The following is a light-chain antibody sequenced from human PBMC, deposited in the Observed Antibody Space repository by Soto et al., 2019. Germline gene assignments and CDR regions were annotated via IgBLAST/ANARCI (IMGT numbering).Light chain of an antibody. J-gene: IGLJ2*01. V-gene: IGLV2-11*01. CDR2: DFT. Sequence: QSALTQPRSVSGSPGQSVAISCTGTSSDVGGHSYVSWYQHHPGKAPKLIIYDFTKRPSGVPDRLSGSKSGNTASLTISGHQAEDEGDYSCCSYAGSYVVFGGGTKVTVL. CDR1: SSDVGGHSY. CDR3: CSYAGSYVV.